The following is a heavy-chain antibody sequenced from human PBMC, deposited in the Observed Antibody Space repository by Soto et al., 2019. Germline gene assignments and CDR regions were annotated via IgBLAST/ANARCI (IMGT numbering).Heavy chain of an antibody. CDR3: ARRWNDAIDY. CDR1: GHTXTSYA. Sequence: GXSXKVSFKASGHTXTSYAMHLVRQAPGQRLEWMGWINAGNGNTKYSQKFQGRVTITRDTSASAAYMELRRLRSYDTAVYYCARRWNDAIDYWGQGTLVTVSS. V-gene: IGHV1-3*01. J-gene: IGHJ4*02. D-gene: IGHD1-1*01. CDR2: INAGNGNT.